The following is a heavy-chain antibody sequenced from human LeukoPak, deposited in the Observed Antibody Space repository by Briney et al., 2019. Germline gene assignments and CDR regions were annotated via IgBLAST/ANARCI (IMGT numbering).Heavy chain of an antibody. D-gene: IGHD3-9*01. V-gene: IGHV4-31*03. Sequence: SQTLSLTCSVSGGSISSGGYYWSWIRQHPGKGLEWIGYIHYSGRTYYNPSLESRVMVSVDTSKNQFSLRLSSVTAADTAVYYCARELRYSTNYSYYYGMDVWGKGTTVTVSS. CDR2: IHYSGRT. CDR3: ARELRYSTNYSYYYGMDV. CDR1: GGSISSGGYY. J-gene: IGHJ6*04.